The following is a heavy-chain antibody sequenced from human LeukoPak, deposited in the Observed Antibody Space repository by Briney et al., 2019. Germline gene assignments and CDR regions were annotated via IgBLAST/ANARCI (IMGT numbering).Heavy chain of an antibody. CDR2: IYHSGST. V-gene: IGHV4-59*12. Sequence: SETLSLTCTVSGGSISSYYWSWIRQPPGKGLEWIGYIYHSGSTYYNPSLKSRVTISVDRSKNQFSLKLSSVTAADTAVYYCARVVPAALYYFDYWGQGTLVTVSS. D-gene: IGHD2-2*01. CDR3: ARVVPAALYYFDY. CDR1: GGSISSYY. J-gene: IGHJ4*02.